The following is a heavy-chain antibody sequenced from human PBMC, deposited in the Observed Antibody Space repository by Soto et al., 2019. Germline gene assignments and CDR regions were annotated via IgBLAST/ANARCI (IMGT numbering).Heavy chain of an antibody. J-gene: IGHJ4*02. D-gene: IGHD3-22*01. V-gene: IGHV1-3*01. CDR2: INAGNGYP. Sequence: QVQHVQSGAEVKEPGASVXXXXXXFXYTFSRYAIHWVRQAPGPRLEWMGWINAGNGYPTYSRKFQGRATMTRDTSATTADMELSSLRTEDTAVYYCARETYYDSSANYCDCWGQGTLVTVSS. CDR3: ARETYYDSSANYCDC. CDR1: XYTFSRYA.